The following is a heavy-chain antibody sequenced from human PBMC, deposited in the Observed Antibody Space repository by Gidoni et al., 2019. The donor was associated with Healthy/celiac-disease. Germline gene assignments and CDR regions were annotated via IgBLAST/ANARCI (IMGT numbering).Heavy chain of an antibody. J-gene: IGHJ1*01. D-gene: IGHD6-19*01. CDR3: AKDSGSGSYAEYFQH. CDR2: ISLNSGSI. Sequence: EVQLVASGGGLVQPGRSLILSCAASGFTFDDYAMHWVRQAPGKGLEWGSGISLNSGSIGYADSVKGRFTISRDNAKTSLYLQMNSLRAEDTALYYCAKDSGSGSYAEYFQHWGQGTLVTVSS. CDR1: GFTFDDYA. V-gene: IGHV3-9*01.